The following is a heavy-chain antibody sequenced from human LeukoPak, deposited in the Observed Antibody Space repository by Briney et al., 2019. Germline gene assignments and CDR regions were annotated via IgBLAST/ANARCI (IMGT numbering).Heavy chain of an antibody. J-gene: IGHJ6*02. V-gene: IGHV4-61*02. Sequence: PSQTLSLTCTVSGGSIGRGGYYWNWIRQPAGRALEWIGRIYPSGNTKYNPSLKSRVSISVDTSKNQVSLELNSVTATDTAVYYCAREGPDTVVGGADHYPYGLDVWGQGTTVTVSS. CDR1: GGSIGRGGYY. CDR2: IYPSGNT. CDR3: AREGPDTVVGGADHYPYGLDV. D-gene: IGHD1-26*01.